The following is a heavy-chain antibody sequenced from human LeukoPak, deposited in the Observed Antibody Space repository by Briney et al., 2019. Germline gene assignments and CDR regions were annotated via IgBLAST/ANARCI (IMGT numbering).Heavy chain of an antibody. J-gene: IGHJ4*02. CDR3: ASLYSVTTEGVDY. CDR1: GYTFTGYY. D-gene: IGHD4-11*01. CDR2: INPNGGGT. Sequence: VASVKVSCKASGYTFTGYYMHWVRQAPGQGLEWMGWINPNGGGTNYAQKFQGRVTMTRDTSISTAYMELSRLRSDDTAVYYCASLYSVTTEGVDYWGQGTLVTVSS. V-gene: IGHV1-2*02.